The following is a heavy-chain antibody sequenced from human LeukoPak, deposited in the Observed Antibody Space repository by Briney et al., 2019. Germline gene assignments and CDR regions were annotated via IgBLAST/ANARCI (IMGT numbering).Heavy chain of an antibody. CDR3: ARAPSGSYSYSDN. CDR2: ITSSSTYI. D-gene: IGHD1-26*01. CDR1: GFAFSTYT. Sequence: PGGSLRLSCAASGFAFSTYTINWVRQAPGKGLEWVSSITSSSTYIFYADSLKGRFTISRDNAKNSLYLQMNGLRAEDTAVYYCARAPSGSYSYSDNWGQGTLVTVSS. V-gene: IGHV3-21*01. J-gene: IGHJ4*02.